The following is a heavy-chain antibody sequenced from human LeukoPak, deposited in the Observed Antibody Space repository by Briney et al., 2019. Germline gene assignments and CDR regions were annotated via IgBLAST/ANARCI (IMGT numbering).Heavy chain of an antibody. CDR3: ARDPSGYYDSSGYSLTSEDY. CDR1: GGTFSSYA. Sequence: ASVKVSCKASGGTFSSYAISWVRQAPGQGLEWMGRIIPILGIANYAQKFQGRVTITADKSTSTAYMELSSLRSEDTAVYYCARDPSGYYDSSGYSLTSEDYWGQGTLVTVSS. J-gene: IGHJ4*02. V-gene: IGHV1-69*04. CDR2: IIPILGIA. D-gene: IGHD3-22*01.